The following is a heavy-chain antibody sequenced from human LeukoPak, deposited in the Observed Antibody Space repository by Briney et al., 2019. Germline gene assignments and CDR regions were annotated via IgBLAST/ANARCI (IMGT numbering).Heavy chain of an antibody. CDR3: ARGRSDYYGSGSRSPYYGMDV. D-gene: IGHD3-10*01. Sequence: SVKVSCKASGYTFTSYGISWVRQAPGQGLEWMGGIIPIFGTANYAQKFQGRVTITADESTSTAYMELSSLRSEDTAVYYCARGRSDYYGSGSRSPYYGMDVWGQGTTVTVSS. CDR1: GYTFTSYG. J-gene: IGHJ6*02. CDR2: IIPIFGTA. V-gene: IGHV1-69*13.